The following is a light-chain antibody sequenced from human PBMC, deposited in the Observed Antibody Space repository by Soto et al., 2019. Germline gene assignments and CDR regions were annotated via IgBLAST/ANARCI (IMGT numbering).Light chain of an antibody. CDR1: QRVSRN. CDR2: GAS. Sequence: EIVMTQSPATLSVSPGERATLSCRASQRVSRNLAWYQQKPGQAPRLLIYGASTRTTGIPARFSGSGSETEFTHTISSVQSEDFAVYYCQQYNNWPPYTFGQGTKLEIK. J-gene: IGKJ2*01. V-gene: IGKV3-15*01. CDR3: QQYNNWPPYT.